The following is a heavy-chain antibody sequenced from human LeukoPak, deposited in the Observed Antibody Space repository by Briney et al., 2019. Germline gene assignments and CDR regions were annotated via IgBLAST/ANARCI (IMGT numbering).Heavy chain of an antibody. CDR2: IRYDGSNK. CDR3: AKEMWYSSSSADY. Sequence: GGSLRLSCAASGFTFSSYGMHWVRQAPGKGLEWVAFIRYDGSNKYYADSVKGRFTISRDNSKNTLYLQMNSLRAEDTAVYYCAKEMWYSSSSADYWGQGTLVTVSS. CDR1: GFTFSSYG. V-gene: IGHV3-30*02. J-gene: IGHJ4*02. D-gene: IGHD6-6*01.